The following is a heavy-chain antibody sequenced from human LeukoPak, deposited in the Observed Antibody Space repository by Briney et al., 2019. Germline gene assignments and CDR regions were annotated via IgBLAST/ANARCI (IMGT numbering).Heavy chain of an antibody. V-gene: IGHV4-61*02. CDR1: GGSISSGSYY. Sequence: PSETLSLTCTVSGGSISSGSYYWSWIRQPAGQGLEWIGRIYTSGSTNYNPSLKSRVTISVDTSKNQFSLKLSSVTAADTAVYYCATSPPVVPAAITAFDIWGQGTMVTVSS. CDR2: IYTSGST. J-gene: IGHJ3*02. CDR3: ATSPPVVPAAITAFDI. D-gene: IGHD2-2*01.